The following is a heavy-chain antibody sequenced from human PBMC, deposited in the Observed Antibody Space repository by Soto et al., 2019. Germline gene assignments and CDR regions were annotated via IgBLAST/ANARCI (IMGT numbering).Heavy chain of an antibody. D-gene: IGHD3-16*02. Sequence: GGSLRLSCSASGFTFSYFGMHWVRQPPGKGLEFVSAIKSQGDTTYYADSVKGRFTIPRDNSENTLYLQMSSLRPEDTAVYYCVKDRSLAAPEKYSFDYWGQGTLVTVFS. V-gene: IGHV3-64D*08. CDR1: GFTFSYFG. J-gene: IGHJ4*02. CDR2: IKSQGDTT. CDR3: VKDRSLAAPEKYSFDY.